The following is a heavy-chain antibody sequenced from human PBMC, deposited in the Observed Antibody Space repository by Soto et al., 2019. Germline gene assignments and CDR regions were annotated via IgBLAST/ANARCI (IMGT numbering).Heavy chain of an antibody. Sequence: PSETLSLTCTVSGGSISNYYWSWIRQPPGKGLEWIGYIYYTGSTNYNPSLKSRVTISVDTSKNQFSLKLRSVTAADTAVYYCARSYYYDGSGFYHFDYWGQGTLVTVS. V-gene: IGHV4-59*01. CDR3: ARSYYYDGSGFYHFDY. J-gene: IGHJ4*02. CDR1: GGSISNYY. D-gene: IGHD3-22*01. CDR2: IYYTGST.